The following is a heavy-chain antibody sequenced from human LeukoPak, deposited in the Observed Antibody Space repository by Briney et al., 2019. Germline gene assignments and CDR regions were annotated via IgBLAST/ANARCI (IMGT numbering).Heavy chain of an antibody. D-gene: IGHD1-7*01. CDR3: AKVPSRTTSAGYYGMDV. CDR2: ISNDGSN. J-gene: IGHJ6*02. Sequence: GGSLRLSCAASGFTFSNYGRHWVRQAPGKGLEWVAVISNDGSNNYADSVKGRFTISRDNSKNTLYLQMNSLRAEDTAVYYCAKVPSRTTSAGYYGMDVWGQGTTVTVSS. CDR1: GFTFSNYG. V-gene: IGHV3-30*18.